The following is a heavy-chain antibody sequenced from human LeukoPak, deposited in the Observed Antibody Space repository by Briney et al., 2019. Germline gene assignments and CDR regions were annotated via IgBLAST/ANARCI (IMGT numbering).Heavy chain of an antibody. V-gene: IGHV4-59*01. D-gene: IGHD2-21*01. Sequence: SETLSLTCTVSGGSISSYYWSWIRQPPGKGLEWNGYIYYSGSTNYNPSLKSRVTISVDTSKNQFSLKLSSVTAADTAVYYCARGVAVHAFDIWGQGTMVTVSS. J-gene: IGHJ3*02. CDR3: ARGVAVHAFDI. CDR2: IYYSGST. CDR1: GGSISSYY.